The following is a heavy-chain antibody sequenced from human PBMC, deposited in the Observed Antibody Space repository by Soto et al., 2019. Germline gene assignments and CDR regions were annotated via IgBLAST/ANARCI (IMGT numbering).Heavy chain of an antibody. J-gene: IGHJ6*03. CDR3: ARFNRDYYYMDV. CDR2: MNPNSGNT. D-gene: IGHD3-10*01. CDR1: GYTFTSYD. Sequence: ASVKVSCKASGYTFTSYDINWVRQATGQGLEWMGWMNPNSGNTGYAQKFQGRVTMTRNTSISTAYMELSSLRSEDTAVYYCARFNRDYYYMDVWGKGTTVTVSS. V-gene: IGHV1-8*01.